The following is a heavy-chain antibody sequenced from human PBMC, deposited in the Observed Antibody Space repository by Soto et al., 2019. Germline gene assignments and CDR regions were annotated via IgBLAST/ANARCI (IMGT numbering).Heavy chain of an antibody. J-gene: IGHJ5*01. V-gene: IGHV1-2*02. D-gene: IGHD6-19*01. CDR1: GYSFTAYY. CDR2: IKPHSGDT. Sequence: QVQLVQSGAEVKRPGASVKVSCKASGYSFTAYYIHWVRQAPGQGPECMGWIKPHSGDTGYTQKFQGRVTMTRDTSISTAYMELTSLRYDDTAIYYCARGSAVGGNWFDSGGQGTLVTVSS. CDR3: ARGSAVGGNWFDS.